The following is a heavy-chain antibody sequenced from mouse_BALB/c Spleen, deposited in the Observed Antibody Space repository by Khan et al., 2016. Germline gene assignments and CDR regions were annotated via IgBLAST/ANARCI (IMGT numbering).Heavy chain of an antibody. V-gene: IGHV2-5*01. Sequence: QVQLKQSGPGLVQPSQSLSITCTVSGFSLTSYGVHWVRQSPGKGLEWLGVIWRGGSTDYNAAIMSRLSNTKDNAKSQVFVNMHILQADDTAIFYGTKYGVAYYAMDYWGQGTSVTVSS. CDR1: GFSLTSYG. D-gene: IGHD1-1*02. J-gene: IGHJ4*01. CDR2: IWRGGST. CDR3: TKYGVAYYAMDY.